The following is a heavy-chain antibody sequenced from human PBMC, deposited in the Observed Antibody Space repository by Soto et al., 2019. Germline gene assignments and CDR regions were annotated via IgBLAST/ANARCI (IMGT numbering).Heavy chain of an antibody. V-gene: IGHV3-30-3*01. J-gene: IGHJ6*02. CDR2: ISYDGSNK. CDR1: GFTFSSYA. CDR3: ARRLICSRGGSCYSWNYYYYGMYV. Sequence: PGGSLRLSCAASGFTFSSYAMHWVRQAPGKGLEWVAVISYDGSNKYYADSVKGRFTISRDNSKNTLYLQMNSLRAEDTAVYYCARRLICSRGGSCYSWNYYYYGMYVWVQGTTVTVS. D-gene: IGHD2-15*01.